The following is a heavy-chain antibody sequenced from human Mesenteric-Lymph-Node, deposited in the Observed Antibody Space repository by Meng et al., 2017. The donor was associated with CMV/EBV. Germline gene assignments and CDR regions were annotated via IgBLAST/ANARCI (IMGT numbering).Heavy chain of an antibody. D-gene: IGHD6-6*01. CDR3: ARDQKQHVHHIYYYYGMDV. Sequence: ASVKVSCKASGYTFTGYYMHWVRQAPGQGLEWMGWINPNSGGTNYAQKFQGRVTMTRDTSISTAYMELSRLRSDDTAVYYCARDQKQHVHHIYYYYGMDVWGQGTTVTVSS. V-gene: IGHV1-2*02. CDR1: GYTFTGYY. CDR2: INPNSGGT. J-gene: IGHJ6*02.